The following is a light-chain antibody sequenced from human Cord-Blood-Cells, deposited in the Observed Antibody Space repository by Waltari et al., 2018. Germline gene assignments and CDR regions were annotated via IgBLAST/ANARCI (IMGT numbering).Light chain of an antibody. Sequence: QSALTQPASVSGSPGQSITISCTGTSSDVGGYNYVSWYQQHPGKAPKLMIYDVSNRPSGFFNCFSGSKSGNTASLTISGLQAEDEADYYCSSYTSSSTWVFGGGTKLTVL. CDR2: DVS. CDR1: SSDVGGYNY. V-gene: IGLV2-14*01. CDR3: SSYTSSSTWV. J-gene: IGLJ3*02.